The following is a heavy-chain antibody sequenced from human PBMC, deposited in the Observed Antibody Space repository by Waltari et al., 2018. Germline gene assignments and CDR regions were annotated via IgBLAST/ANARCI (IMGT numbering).Heavy chain of an antibody. CDR2: ISSSSSYI. Sequence: VQLVESGGGLVKPGGSLRLSCAASGFTFSSYSMNWVRQAPGKGLEWVSSISSSSSYIYYADSVKGRFTISRDNAKNSLYLQMNSLRAEDTAVYYCARVGFDSSGWNDYWGQGTLVTVSS. V-gene: IGHV3-21*01. CDR3: ARVGFDSSGWNDY. CDR1: GFTFSSYS. J-gene: IGHJ4*02. D-gene: IGHD6-19*01.